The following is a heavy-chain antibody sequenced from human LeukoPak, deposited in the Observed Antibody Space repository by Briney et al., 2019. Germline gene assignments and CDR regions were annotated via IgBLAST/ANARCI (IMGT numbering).Heavy chain of an antibody. J-gene: IGHJ6*02. CDR1: GFTFSSYS. CDR2: ISSSSSCI. Sequence: PGGSLRLPCAASGFTFSSYSMNWVRQAPGKGLEWVSSISSSSSCIYYADSVKGRFTISRDNAKNSLYLQMNSLRAEDTAVYYCASIAVAGTGAYYYYYGMDVWGQGTTVTVSS. CDR3: ASIAVAGTGAYYYYYGMDV. V-gene: IGHV3-21*01. D-gene: IGHD6-19*01.